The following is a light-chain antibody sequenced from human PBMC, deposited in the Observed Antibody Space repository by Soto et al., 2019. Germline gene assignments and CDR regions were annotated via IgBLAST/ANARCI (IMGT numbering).Light chain of an antibody. CDR3: QRGHNWPLT. CDR1: QSISTE. Sequence: EIVMTQSPATLSVSPGERATLSCRASQSISTELAWYQQKPGQPPRLLIYSASTRATGVPARFTGSXXGSXXXLTISGLQSEDFAVYYCQRGHNWPLTFGQGTRLEI. J-gene: IGKJ2*01. V-gene: IGKV3-15*01. CDR2: SAS.